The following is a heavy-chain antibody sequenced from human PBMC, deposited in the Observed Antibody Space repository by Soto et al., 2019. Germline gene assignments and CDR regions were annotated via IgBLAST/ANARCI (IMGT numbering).Heavy chain of an antibody. CDR2: MNPNSGNT. J-gene: IGHJ2*01. CDR3: ARRMTWSLWCFDL. Sequence: QVQLLQSGAEVKKPGASVRVSCRASGYTFKNYDINWVRRAPGQGLEWMGWMNPNSGNTGYAQKFQDRVTMTRDTSTRTAYIELSSLPAEDTALYYCARRMTWSLWCFDLWGSGTQVTVSS. D-gene: IGHD3-10*01. V-gene: IGHV1-8*01. CDR1: GYTFKNYD.